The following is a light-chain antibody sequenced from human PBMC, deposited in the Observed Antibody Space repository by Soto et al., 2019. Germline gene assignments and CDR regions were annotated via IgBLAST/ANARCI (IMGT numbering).Light chain of an antibody. CDR2: DAS. J-gene: IGKJ1*01. CDR3: QQRYSWPRT. V-gene: IGKV3-11*01. Sequence: DIVLTHSPSTLSSSPCERATLSFRASQSVSSYLAWYQQKPGQAPRLLIYDASNRATGIPARFSGSGSGTGFTLAISSLEPEDFAVYYCQQRYSWPRTFGQGTKVDIK. CDR1: QSVSSY.